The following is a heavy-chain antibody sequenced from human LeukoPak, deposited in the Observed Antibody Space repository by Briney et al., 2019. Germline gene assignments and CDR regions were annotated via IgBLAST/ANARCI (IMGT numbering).Heavy chain of an antibody. Sequence: GGSLRLSCAASGFTFSNYAMSWDRQAPGKGLEWVSGISGSGGNSYYAYSVKGRFTISRDNSKNTLYLQMNSLRADDTAVYYCARALSQQLIRYSQDWGQGTLVTVSS. CDR3: ARALSQQLIRYSQD. V-gene: IGHV3-23*01. CDR2: ISGSGGNS. J-gene: IGHJ1*01. CDR1: GFTFSNYA. D-gene: IGHD1-1*01.